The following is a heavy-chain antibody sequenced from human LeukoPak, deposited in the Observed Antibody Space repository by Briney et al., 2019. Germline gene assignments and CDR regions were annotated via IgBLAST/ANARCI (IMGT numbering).Heavy chain of an antibody. CDR1: GGSISSYY. Sequence: SETLSLTCTVSGGSISSYYWSWIRQPPGKGLEWIGEINHSGSTNYNPSLKSRVTISVDTSKNQFSLKLSSVTAADTAVYYCARTHRMKYYYDSSGLKYFDYWGQGTLVTVSS. D-gene: IGHD3-22*01. CDR3: ARTHRMKYYYDSSGLKYFDY. J-gene: IGHJ4*02. CDR2: INHSGST. V-gene: IGHV4-34*01.